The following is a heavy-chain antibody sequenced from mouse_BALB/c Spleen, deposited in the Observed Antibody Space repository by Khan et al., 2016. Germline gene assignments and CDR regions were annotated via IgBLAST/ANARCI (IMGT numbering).Heavy chain of an antibody. J-gene: IGHJ2*01. CDR3: AGVTTGDYFDY. Sequence: EVQLQESGPDLVKPSQSLSLTCTVTGYSITSGYSWHWIRQFPGNKLEWMAYIHYSGSTYYNPSLTSRISLTRDPSQHQFILTLNSVTTEDTATYYCAGVTTGDYFDYWGQGTTLTVSS. CDR1: GYSITSGYS. CDR2: IHYSGST. D-gene: IGHD2-2*01. V-gene: IGHV3-1*02.